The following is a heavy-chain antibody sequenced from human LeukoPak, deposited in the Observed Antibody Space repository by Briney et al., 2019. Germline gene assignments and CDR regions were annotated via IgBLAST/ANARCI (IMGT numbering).Heavy chain of an antibody. D-gene: IGHD5-18*01. CDR3: AKEVRRGYSYGYGSYFDY. CDR1: GFTFSSYW. Sequence: GGSLRLSCAASGFTFSSYWMSWVRQAPGKGLEWVANIKQDGSEKYYVDSVKGRFTISRDNSKNTLYLQMNSLRAEDTAVYYCAKEVRRGYSYGYGSYFDYWGQGTLVTVSS. J-gene: IGHJ4*02. CDR2: IKQDGSEK. V-gene: IGHV3-7*01.